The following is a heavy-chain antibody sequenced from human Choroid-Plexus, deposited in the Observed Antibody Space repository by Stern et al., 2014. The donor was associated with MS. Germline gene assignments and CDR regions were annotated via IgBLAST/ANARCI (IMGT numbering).Heavy chain of an antibody. CDR3: AKDRHYLTYFFDH. D-gene: IGHD2/OR15-2a*01. J-gene: IGHJ5*02. V-gene: IGHV3-30*18. Sequence: VHLVESGGGAVQPGRPLRLSCVASGFTFGSCAMHWVRQAPGKGLEWVAGVSYDGSNKYYADSVKGRFTISRDNSQNTLYMQMSSLRPEDTAVYYCAKDRHYLTYFFDHWGQGSLVTVSS. CDR2: VSYDGSNK. CDR1: GFTFGSCA.